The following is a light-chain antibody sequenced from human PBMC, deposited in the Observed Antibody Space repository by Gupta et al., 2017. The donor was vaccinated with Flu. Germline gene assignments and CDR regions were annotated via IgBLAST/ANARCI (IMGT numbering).Light chain of an antibody. CDR2: GAS. V-gene: IGKV3-15*01. J-gene: IGKJ4*01. CDR1: QSVSSN. CDR3: QQYNNWPPVLT. Sequence: EIVMRQSPATLSVSPGERATLSCRASQSVSSNLAWYQQKPGQAPRLLIYGASTRATGIPARFSGSGSGTEFTLTISSLQSEDFAVYYCQQYNNWPPVLTFGGGTKVEIK.